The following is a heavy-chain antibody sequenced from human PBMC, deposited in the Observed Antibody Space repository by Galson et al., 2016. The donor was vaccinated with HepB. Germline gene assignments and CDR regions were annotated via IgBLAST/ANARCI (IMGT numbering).Heavy chain of an antibody. CDR3: VRVGSGYDY. J-gene: IGHJ4*02. D-gene: IGHD3-22*01. CDR1: GLIISDYS. Sequence: SLRLSCAASGLIISDYSMHWVRQAPGKGLEYVSAINYHGGSTFYADSVKGRFTISRDNSKNTLYLHVGSLRPEDMAVYYCVRVGSGYDYWGQGTLVTVSS. V-gene: IGHV3-64*02. CDR2: INYHGGST.